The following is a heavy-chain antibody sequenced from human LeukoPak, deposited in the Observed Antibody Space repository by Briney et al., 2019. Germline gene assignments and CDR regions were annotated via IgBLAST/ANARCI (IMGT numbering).Heavy chain of an antibody. Sequence: TGGSLRLSCAASEFTVSSNNMRWVRQAPGKGLEWVSIIFSDGTTYYAASVKGRFSISRDNSKNTLYLHMNSLRAEDTAVYYCARESSSWYNWFDPWGQGTLATVSS. CDR1: EFTVSSNN. CDR2: IFSDGTT. D-gene: IGHD6-13*01. J-gene: IGHJ5*02. CDR3: ARESSSWYNWFDP. V-gene: IGHV3-53*01.